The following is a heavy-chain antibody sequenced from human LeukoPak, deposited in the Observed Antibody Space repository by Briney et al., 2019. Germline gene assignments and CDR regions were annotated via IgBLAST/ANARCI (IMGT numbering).Heavy chain of an antibody. J-gene: IGHJ4*02. CDR1: GGSFSGYY. CDR2: ISASSVNT. Sequence: PSETLSLTCAVYGGSFSGYYWSWVRQTPGKGLEWVSGISASSVNTYYGDSVKGRFTISRDNSKNTLYLQMNSLRAEDTAVYYCAKSTTVTTGMIFDYWGQGTLVTVSS. CDR3: AKSTTVTTGMIFDY. D-gene: IGHD4-17*01. V-gene: IGHV3-23*01.